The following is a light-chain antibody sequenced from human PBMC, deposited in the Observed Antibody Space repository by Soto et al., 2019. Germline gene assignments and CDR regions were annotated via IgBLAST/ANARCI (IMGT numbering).Light chain of an antibody. CDR2: AAS. CDR1: QSISSY. CDR3: QQSYSTPYT. Sequence: DIRMSQAQSSLSASVGDRVTITCRASQSISSYLNWYQQKPGKAPKLLIYAASSLQSGVTSRFSSSGYGTVFTLTISSLPPEDFATEYCQQSYSTPYTFGRGTKLEIK. J-gene: IGKJ2*01. V-gene: IGKV1-39*01.